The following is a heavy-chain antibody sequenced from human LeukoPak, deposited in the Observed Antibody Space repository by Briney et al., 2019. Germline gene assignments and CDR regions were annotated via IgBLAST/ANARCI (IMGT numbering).Heavy chain of an antibody. J-gene: IGHJ4*02. CDR2: ISASGGST. D-gene: IGHD3-22*01. CDR3: ASFDSTGYRYYFDY. V-gene: IGHV3-23*01. CDR1: GFTFSNYA. Sequence: PGGSLRLSCAVSGFTFSNYAMTWVRQAPGKGLEWVSVISASGGSTYYADSVKGRFTISRDNAKNLLYLQMNSLRAEDTAVYYCASFDSTGYRYYFDYWGQGTLVTVSS.